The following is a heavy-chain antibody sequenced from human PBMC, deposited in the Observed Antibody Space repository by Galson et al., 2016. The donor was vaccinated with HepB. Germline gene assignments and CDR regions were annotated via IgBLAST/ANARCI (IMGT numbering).Heavy chain of an antibody. Sequence: SGYTFSIYTISWVRQAPGQGLEWMGWISAYNGNTNYAQKLQGRVTMTTDRSASTAYMELRSLTSDDTAVYFCAKVASSYYYYFMDVWGQGTTVTVSS. J-gene: IGHJ6*03. CDR3: AKVASSYYYYFMDV. V-gene: IGHV1-18*04. D-gene: IGHD5-12*01. CDR1: GYTFSIYT. CDR2: ISAYNGNT.